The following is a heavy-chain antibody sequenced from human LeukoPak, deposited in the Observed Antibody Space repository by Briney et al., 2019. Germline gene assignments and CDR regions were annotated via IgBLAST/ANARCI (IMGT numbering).Heavy chain of an antibody. CDR3: ARIPHPDYADAQ. D-gene: IGHD4-17*01. CDR2: IISSGGTM. V-gene: IGHV3-48*03. J-gene: IGHJ4*02. Sequence: GGSLRLSCEASGFTVSSFEINWVRQAPGKGLEWVSYIISSGGTMDYADSVEGRFTVSRDNGKKLVHLQLNSLRAEDTAVYFCARIPHPDYADAQWGQGTLVIVSS. CDR1: GFTVSSFE.